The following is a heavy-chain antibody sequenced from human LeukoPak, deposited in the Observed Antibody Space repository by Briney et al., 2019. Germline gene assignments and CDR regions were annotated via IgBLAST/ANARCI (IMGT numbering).Heavy chain of an antibody. CDR1: GFTFSSYW. D-gene: IGHD1-26*01. CDR3: ISGSHFDY. CDR2: IKQDGSEK. Sequence: GGSLRLSCAASGFTFSSYWMSWVRQAPGKGLEWVANIKQDGSEKYYVDSVKGRFTISRDNAKNPLYLQMNSLRVEDTAVYYCISGSHFDYWGQGTLVTVSS. J-gene: IGHJ4*02. V-gene: IGHV3-7*01.